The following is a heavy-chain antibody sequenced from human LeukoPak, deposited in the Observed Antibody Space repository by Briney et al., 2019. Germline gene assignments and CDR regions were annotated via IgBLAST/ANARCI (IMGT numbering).Heavy chain of an antibody. CDR2: FDPEDGET. D-gene: IGHD3-10*01. J-gene: IGHJ5*02. V-gene: IGHV1-24*01. CDR1: GYTLTELS. CDR3: ATSSVGRITMVRGTSRASFDP. Sequence: ASVKVSCKVSGYTLTELSMHWVRQAPGKGLEWMGGFDPEDGETIYAQKFQGRVTMTEDTSTDTAYMELSGLRSEDTAVYYCATSSVGRITMVRGTSRASFDPWGQGTLVTVSS.